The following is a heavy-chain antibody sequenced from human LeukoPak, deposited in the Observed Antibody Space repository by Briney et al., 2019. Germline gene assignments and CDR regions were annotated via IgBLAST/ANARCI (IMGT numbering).Heavy chain of an antibody. J-gene: IGHJ4*02. CDR1: GDSFSNYG. CDR3: ACEMTGGDSFDY. Sequence: ASVKVSCKDSGDSFSNYGFTWVRQAPGQGLEWMGWISADSGNKYYAQNFQHRVTMTTDTSTTTGYMELRSLRSDDTAVYYCACEMTGGDSFDYWGQGTLVTVSS. D-gene: IGHD2-21*02. CDR2: ISADSGNK. V-gene: IGHV1-18*01.